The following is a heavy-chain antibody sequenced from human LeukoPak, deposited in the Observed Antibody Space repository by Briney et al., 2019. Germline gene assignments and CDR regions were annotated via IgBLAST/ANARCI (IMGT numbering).Heavy chain of an antibody. Sequence: GGSLRLSCVASGFTFSNYGMNWVRQTPGKGLEWVSSITTFNNYKYYADSVKGRFTISRDNAKNSLYLQMNSLRAEDTAVYYCARVPDFGDYRALVYWGQGTLVTVSP. D-gene: IGHD4-17*01. CDR2: ITTFNNYK. V-gene: IGHV3-21*01. CDR3: ARVPDFGDYRALVY. CDR1: GFTFSNYG. J-gene: IGHJ4*02.